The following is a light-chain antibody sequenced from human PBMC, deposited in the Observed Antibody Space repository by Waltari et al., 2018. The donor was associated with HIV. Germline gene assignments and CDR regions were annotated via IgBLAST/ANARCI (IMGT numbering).Light chain of an antibody. CDR1: NLGGKS. CDR3: HVWDSRSDVV. CDR2: DDR. J-gene: IGLJ3*02. Sequence: YVLTQPPSVSVAPGMTATITCGGDNLGGKSVHWYQLKPGQAPVVVIYDDRVRPSGIPERFSGSNSGNTATLTSSGVVAGDEADYSCHVWDSRSDVVFGGGTKLTVL. V-gene: IGLV3-21*04.